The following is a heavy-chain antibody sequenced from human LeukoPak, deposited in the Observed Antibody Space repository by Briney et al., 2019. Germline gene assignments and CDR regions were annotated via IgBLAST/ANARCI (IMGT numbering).Heavy chain of an antibody. V-gene: IGHV1-69*13. CDR1: GGTFSSYA. D-gene: IGHD5-24*01. J-gene: IGHJ5*02. Sequence: ASVKVSCKASGGTFSSYAISWVRQAPGQGLEWMGGIIPIFGTASYAQKFQGRVTITADESTSTAYMELSSLRSEDTAVYYCARDLFMGTQLWSFDPWGQGTLVTVSS. CDR3: ARDLFMGTQLWSFDP. CDR2: IIPIFGTA.